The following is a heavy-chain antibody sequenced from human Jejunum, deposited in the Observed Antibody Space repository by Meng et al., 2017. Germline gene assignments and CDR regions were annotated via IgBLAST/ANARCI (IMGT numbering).Heavy chain of an antibody. Sequence: GESLKISCSASAFTFSSHDMNWVRQSPGKGLEWVSSISSTSTDIYYADPVKGRLTITRDNTKNSLYLQMNSLEAEDTAVYYCARGRIAVAATRDIWGQGTVVTVSS. CDR2: ISSTSTDI. V-gene: IGHV3-21*01. J-gene: IGHJ3*02. D-gene: IGHD6-19*01. CDR1: AFTFSSHD. CDR3: ARGRIAVAATRDI.